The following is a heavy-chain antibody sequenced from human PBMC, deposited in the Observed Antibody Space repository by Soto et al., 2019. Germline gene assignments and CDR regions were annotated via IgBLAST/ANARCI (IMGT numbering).Heavy chain of an antibody. CDR1: GYSFNNYW. Sequence: LGESLKISCKGSGYSFNNYWIGWVRQMPGKGLEWMGIIYPGDSDTRYSPSFRGQVTISADKSISSAYLQWSSLRASDTAMYYCARQDGYALYYFDSWGQGTLVTSPQ. D-gene: IGHD5-12*01. CDR3: ARQDGYALYYFDS. CDR2: IYPGDSDT. V-gene: IGHV5-51*01. J-gene: IGHJ4*02.